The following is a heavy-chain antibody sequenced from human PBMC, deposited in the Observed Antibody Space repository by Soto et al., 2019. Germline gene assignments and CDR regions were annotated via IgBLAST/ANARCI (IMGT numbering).Heavy chain of an antibody. V-gene: IGHV1-46*01. CDR3: ARGYCSSTSCYLDWFDP. CDR2: INPSGGST. Sequence: PVEVTWKASGYAFTSYYRHWVRQAPGQGLEWMGIINPSGGSTSYAQKFQGRVTMTRDTSTSTVYMELSSLRSEDTAVYYCARGYCSSTSCYLDWFDPWGQGTLVTVSS. J-gene: IGHJ5*02. CDR1: GYAFTSYY. D-gene: IGHD2-2*01.